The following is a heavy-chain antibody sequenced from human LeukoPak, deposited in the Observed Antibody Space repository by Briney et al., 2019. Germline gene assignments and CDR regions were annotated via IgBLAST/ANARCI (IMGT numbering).Heavy chain of an antibody. CDR1: GFIFSSYW. CDR3: ARGLVPPDY. J-gene: IGHJ4*02. CDR2: IKEDGSEK. D-gene: IGHD3-9*01. Sequence: GGSLRLSCAASGFIFSSYWMSWARQAPGKGLEWVAKIKEDGSEKYYVDSVKGRFTISRDNAKNSLYLQMSSLRAEDTAVYYCARGLVPPDYWGQGTLVTVSS. V-gene: IGHV3-7*01.